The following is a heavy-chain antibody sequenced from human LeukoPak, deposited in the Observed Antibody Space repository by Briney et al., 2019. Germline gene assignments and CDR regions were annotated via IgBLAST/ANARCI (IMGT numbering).Heavy chain of an antibody. CDR3: ARDYGKQLRDYYYYYYMDV. J-gene: IGHJ6*03. V-gene: IGHV1-69*06. Sequence: ASVKVSCTASGGTFSSYAISWVRQAPGQGLEWMGGIIPIFGTANYAQKFQGRVTITADKSTSTAYMELSSLRSEDTAVYYCARDYGKQLRDYYYYYYMDVWGKGTTVTVSS. CDR2: IIPIFGTA. D-gene: IGHD6-13*01. CDR1: GGTFSSYA.